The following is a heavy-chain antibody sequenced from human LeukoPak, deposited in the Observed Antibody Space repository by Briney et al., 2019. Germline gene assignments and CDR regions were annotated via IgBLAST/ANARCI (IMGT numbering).Heavy chain of an antibody. CDR1: GGSISGYY. D-gene: IGHD3-10*02. CDR2: IYYSGST. Sequence: PSETLSLTCTVSGGSISGYYWNWIRQPPGKGLEWIGYIYYSGSTNYNSSLKSRVTISVDTSKNQFSLKLSSETAADTAVYYCARDRGLTTSGGVGFDYWGQGTLVTVSS. J-gene: IGHJ4*02. V-gene: IGHV4-59*01. CDR3: ARDRGLTTSGGVGFDY.